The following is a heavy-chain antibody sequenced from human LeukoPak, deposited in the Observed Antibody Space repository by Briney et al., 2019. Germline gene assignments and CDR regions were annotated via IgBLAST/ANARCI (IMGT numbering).Heavy chain of an antibody. CDR3: ARQTGYFAY. V-gene: IGHV4-59*01. CDR1: GGSINSEY. CDR2: IYYRGST. Sequence: PSETLSLTCTVSGGSINSEYWSWIRQTPGKGLGWIGHIYYRGSTNYNPTLKSRVTISVDTSKNQFSLKLTSVTTADTAVYYCARQTGYFAYWGQGTLVTVSS. J-gene: IGHJ4*02.